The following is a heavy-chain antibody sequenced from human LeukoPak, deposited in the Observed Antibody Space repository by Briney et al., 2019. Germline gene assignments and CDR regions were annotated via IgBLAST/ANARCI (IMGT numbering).Heavy chain of an antibody. CDR1: GFTFRTYS. J-gene: IGHJ6*03. V-gene: IGHV3-21*01. CDR3: ARYCSSSRCLYYYHMDV. Sequence: GGSLRLFCGSSGFTFRTYSMMWVPHDSGKGLEDVSSVRSGSSYIYYADAVKDRFTISRQVAENSLYLKMNSPRAEDTAVYYCARYCSSSRCLYYYHMDVWGKGTTVTVSS. D-gene: IGHD2-2*01. CDR2: VRSGSSYI.